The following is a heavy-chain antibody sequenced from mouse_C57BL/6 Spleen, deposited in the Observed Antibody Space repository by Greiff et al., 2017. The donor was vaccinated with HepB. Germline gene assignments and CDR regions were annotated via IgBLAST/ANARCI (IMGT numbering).Heavy chain of an antibody. CDR2: IDPSDSYT. CDR1: GYTFTSYW. Sequence: QVHVKQPGAELVMPGASVKLSCKASGYTFTSYWMHWVKQRPGQGLEWIGEIDPSDSYTNYTQKFKGKSTLTVDKSSSTAYMQLSSLTSEDSAVYYCARESNDAMDYWGQGTSVTVSS. CDR3: ARESNDAMDY. V-gene: IGHV1-69*01. J-gene: IGHJ4*01.